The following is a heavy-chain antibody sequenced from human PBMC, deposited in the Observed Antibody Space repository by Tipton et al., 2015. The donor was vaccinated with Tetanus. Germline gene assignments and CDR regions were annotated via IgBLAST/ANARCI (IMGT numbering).Heavy chain of an antibody. V-gene: IGHV4-31*03. Sequence: TLSLTCTVSGGSISSGGYYWSWIRQHPGKGLEWIGYIYYSGSTYYNPSLKSRVTISVDTSKNQFSLKLSSVTAADTAVYYCARDCPVGHLERGGAFDIWGQGTMVTVSS. J-gene: IGHJ3*02. CDR2: IYYSGST. CDR1: GGSISSGGYY. CDR3: ARDCPVGHLERGGAFDI. D-gene: IGHD2-15*01.